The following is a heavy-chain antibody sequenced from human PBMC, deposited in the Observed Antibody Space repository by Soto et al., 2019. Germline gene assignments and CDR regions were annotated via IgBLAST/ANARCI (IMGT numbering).Heavy chain of an antibody. V-gene: IGHV3-23*01. CDR3: AKENEYSSSPAPLYYYYGMDV. CDR2: ISGSGGST. D-gene: IGHD6-6*01. Sequence: PGGSLRLSCAASGFTFSSYAMSWVRQAPGKGLEWVSAISGSGGSTYYADSVKGRFTISRDNSKNTLYLQMNSLRAEDTAVYYCAKENEYSSSPAPLYYYYGMDVWGQGTTVTVSS. CDR1: GFTFSSYA. J-gene: IGHJ6*02.